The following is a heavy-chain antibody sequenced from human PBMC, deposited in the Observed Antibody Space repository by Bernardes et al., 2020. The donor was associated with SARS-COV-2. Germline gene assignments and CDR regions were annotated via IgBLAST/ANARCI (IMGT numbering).Heavy chain of an antibody. J-gene: IGHJ6*02. CDR3: ATPTKKYSGSYDYYYGMDV. CDR2: INPSGGST. V-gene: IGHV1-46*01. Sequence: ASVKVSCKASGYTFTSYYMHWVRQAPGQGLEWMGIINPSGGSTSYAQKFQGRVTMTRDTSTSTVYMELSSLRSEDTAVYYCATPTKKYSGSYDYYYGMDVWGQGTTVTVSS. CDR1: GYTFTSYY. D-gene: IGHD1-26*01.